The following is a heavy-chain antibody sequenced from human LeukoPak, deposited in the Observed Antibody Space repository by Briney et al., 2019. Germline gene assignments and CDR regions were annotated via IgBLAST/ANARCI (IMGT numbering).Heavy chain of an antibody. CDR2: INHSGST. CDR1: GGSFSGYY. D-gene: IGHD5-24*01. J-gene: IGHJ4*02. V-gene: IGHV4-34*01. Sequence: SETLSLTCAVYGGSFSGYYWSWLRQPPGKGLEWIGEINHSGSTNYNPSLKSRVTISVDTSKNQFSLKLSSVTAADTAVYYCARRAKRGRDGYNPFDYWGQGTLVTVSS. CDR3: ARRAKRGRDGYNPFDY.